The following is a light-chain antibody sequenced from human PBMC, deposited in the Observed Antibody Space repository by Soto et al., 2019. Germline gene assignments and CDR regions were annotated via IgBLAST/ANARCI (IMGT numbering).Light chain of an antibody. CDR1: QSVRSY. CDR3: QQYGTSGT. J-gene: IGKJ1*01. V-gene: IGKV3-20*01. Sequence: EIVLTQSPATLSLSPGERTTLSGRGSQSVRSYLAWSPPTPGQAPRVLIYGASNSATGIPDRFSGSGSGTDFTLTISRLEPEDFAVYYCQQYGTSGTFGQGTKVDIK. CDR2: GAS.